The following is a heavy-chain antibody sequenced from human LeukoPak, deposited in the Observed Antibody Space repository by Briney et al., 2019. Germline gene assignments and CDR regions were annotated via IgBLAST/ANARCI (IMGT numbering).Heavy chain of an antibody. J-gene: IGHJ4*02. Sequence: PGGSLRLSCAASAFTFSTYEMNWVRQAPGKGLEWASYISSRGSTIYYADSVKGRFTISRDNAKNSLYLQMNSLRAEDTAIYYCARGRDGELDYWGQGTLVTVSS. CDR3: ARGRDGELDY. V-gene: IGHV3-48*03. D-gene: IGHD1-7*01. CDR2: ISSRGSTI. CDR1: AFTFSTYE.